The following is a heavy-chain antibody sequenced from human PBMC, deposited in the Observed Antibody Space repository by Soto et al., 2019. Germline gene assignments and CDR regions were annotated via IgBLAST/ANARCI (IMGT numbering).Heavy chain of an antibody. D-gene: IGHD3-10*01. V-gene: IGHV3-33*01. J-gene: IGHJ5*02. CDR2: ILYDGSNT. CDR1: GFTFSNYG. Sequence: QVQLVESGGGVVQPGRSLRLSCATSGFTFSNYGMHWVRQAPDKGLEWVSHILYDGSNTFYGDFVKGRFTISRDNSKNTLYLQMNSLTAEDTAVYYCARGGFRHIDGWLDPWGQGTLVTVSS. CDR3: ARGGFRHIDGWLDP.